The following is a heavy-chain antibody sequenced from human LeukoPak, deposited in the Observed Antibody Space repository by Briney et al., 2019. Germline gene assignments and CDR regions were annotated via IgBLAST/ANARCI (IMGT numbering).Heavy chain of an antibody. CDR1: GFTFSSYG. CDR3: ARIPSQCGSGSCHFDN. Sequence: PGGSLRLSCAASGFTFSSYGMHWVRQAPGKGLEWVAVVSDDGTNKYYGGSVKGRVIISRDNSMNTLYLHINDLIPEDTAFYYCARIPSQCGSGSCHFDNWGQGTLVTVSS. CDR2: VSDDGTNK. D-gene: IGHD3-10*01. J-gene: IGHJ4*02. V-gene: IGHV3-30*19.